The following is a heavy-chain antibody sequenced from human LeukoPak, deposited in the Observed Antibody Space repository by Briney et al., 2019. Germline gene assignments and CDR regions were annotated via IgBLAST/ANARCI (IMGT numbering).Heavy chain of an antibody. J-gene: IGHJ4*02. V-gene: IGHV1-69*05. Sequence: GASVKVSCKASGYTFTSYDISWVRQAPGKGLEWMGGFDPEDGETIYAQKFQGRVTITTDESTSTAYMELSSLRSEDTAVYYCAAPNDAHDYSNLFDYWGQGTLVTVSS. CDR1: GYTFTSYD. CDR2: FDPEDGET. CDR3: AAPNDAHDYSNLFDY. D-gene: IGHD4-11*01.